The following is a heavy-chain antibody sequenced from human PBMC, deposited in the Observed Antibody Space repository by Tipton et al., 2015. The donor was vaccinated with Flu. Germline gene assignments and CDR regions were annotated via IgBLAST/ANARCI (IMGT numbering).Heavy chain of an antibody. CDR3: ARLAEDIVVVPAAIYYMDV. J-gene: IGHJ6*03. CDR1: GYTFTSYG. CDR2: ISAYNGNT. V-gene: IGHV1-18*04. Sequence: QSGAEVKKPGASVKVSCKASGYTFTSYGISWVRQAPGQGLEWMGWISAYNGNTNYAQKLQVRVTMTTDTSTSTAYMELRSLRSDDTSVYDCARLAEDIVVVPAAIYYMDVWGKGTTVTVSS. D-gene: IGHD2-2*01.